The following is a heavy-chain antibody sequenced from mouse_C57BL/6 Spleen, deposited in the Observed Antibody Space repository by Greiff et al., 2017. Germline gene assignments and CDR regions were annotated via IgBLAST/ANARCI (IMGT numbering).Heavy chain of an antibody. CDR3: ARAYDYDGDYYAMDY. Sequence: VHLVESGPGLVAPSQRLSITCTVSGFSLTSYAISWVAQPPGKGLEWLGVRWTGESTKYNSALKSRLSISKDNSKSQVFLKMNSLQTDDTARYYCARAYDYDGDYYAMDYWGQGTSVTVSS. CDR2: RWTGEST. J-gene: IGHJ4*01. CDR1: GFSLTSYA. V-gene: IGHV2-9-1*01. D-gene: IGHD2-4*01.